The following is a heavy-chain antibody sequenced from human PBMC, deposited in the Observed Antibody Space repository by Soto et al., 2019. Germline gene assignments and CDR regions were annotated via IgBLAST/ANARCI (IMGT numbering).Heavy chain of an antibody. J-gene: IGHJ4*02. D-gene: IGHD6-13*01. V-gene: IGHV3-23*01. Sequence: EVQLLESGGGLVQPGGSLRLSCAASGFTFSSYAMSWVRQAPGKGLEWVSAISGSGGSTYYADSVKGRFTISRDNSGNTRYLHMNSVRAEDTAVYYCAWGSTPVDYWGQGTLVTVSS. CDR3: AWGSTPVDY. CDR2: ISGSGGST. CDR1: GFTFSSYA.